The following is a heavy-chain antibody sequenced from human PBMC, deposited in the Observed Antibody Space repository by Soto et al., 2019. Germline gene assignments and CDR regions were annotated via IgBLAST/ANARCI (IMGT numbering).Heavy chain of an antibody. CDR2: IYSSGST. V-gene: IGHV4-59*01. CDR3: AGGALLNWFDP. CDR1: GASFSSYY. J-gene: IGHJ5*02. Sequence: PWEPLSFPCPASGASFSSYYRTWIRQPPGKGLEWSGYIYSSGSTNYNPSLKSRVTMSVHTSKNQSSLKLSSVTAADTAVYYCAGGALLNWFDPWGQGTLVTVSS.